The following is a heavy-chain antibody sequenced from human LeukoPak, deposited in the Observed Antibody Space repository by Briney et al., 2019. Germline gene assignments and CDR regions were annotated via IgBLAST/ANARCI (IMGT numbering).Heavy chain of an antibody. CDR3: GRVGGGSSPLGV. CDR1: GFTFSSYW. V-gene: IGHV3-74*01. Sequence: GGSLRLSCAASGFTFSSYWMHWVRQAPGKGLVWVSRINTDGSSTSYADSVKGRFTISRDNAKNTLYLQMNSLRAEDTAVYYCGRVGGGSSPLGVWGKGTTATVSS. D-gene: IGHD6-6*01. CDR2: INTDGSST. J-gene: IGHJ6*04.